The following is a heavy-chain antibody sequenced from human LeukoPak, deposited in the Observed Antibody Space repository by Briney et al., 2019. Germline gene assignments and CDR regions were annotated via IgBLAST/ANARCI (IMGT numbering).Heavy chain of an antibody. CDR1: GFTFSSYG. D-gene: IGHD2-15*01. V-gene: IGHV3-30*03. CDR3: ARASVCGSCYSGAFDI. J-gene: IGHJ3*02. CDR2: ISYDGSNK. Sequence: PGGSLRLSCAASGFTFSSYGMHWVRQAPGKGLEWVAVISYDGSNKYYADSVKGRFTISRDNSKNTLYLQMNSLRAEDTAVYYCARASVCGSCYSGAFDIWGQGTMVTVSS.